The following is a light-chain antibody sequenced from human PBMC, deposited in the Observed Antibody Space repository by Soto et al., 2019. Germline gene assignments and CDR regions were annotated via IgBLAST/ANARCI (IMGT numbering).Light chain of an antibody. Sequence: DIQMTQSPSTLSASVGDRVTITCRASGSINSWLSWYQQKPGKAPKLLIYKASTLVSGVPSRFSGSGSGTEFTLTISSLQPDDFATYYCQHYIPEAYTFGQGTKLEIK. CDR1: GSINSW. CDR2: KAS. J-gene: IGKJ2*01. CDR3: QHYIPEAYT. V-gene: IGKV1-5*03.